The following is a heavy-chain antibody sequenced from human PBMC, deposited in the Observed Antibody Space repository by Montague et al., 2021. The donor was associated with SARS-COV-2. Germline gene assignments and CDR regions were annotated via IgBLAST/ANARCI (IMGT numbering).Heavy chain of an antibody. CDR3: ERDFWGPQN. J-gene: IGHJ4*02. D-gene: IGHD3-16*01. Sequence: SLRLSCAASGFTFYTHWMTWVRQAPGKGLEWVASIDGNGGTYYVDSVKGRFTISRDNPRTSPYLQMNSLRADDTAVYYCERDFWGPQNWGQGTLVTVSS. CDR2: IDGNGGT. CDR1: GFTFYTHW. V-gene: IGHV3-7*01.